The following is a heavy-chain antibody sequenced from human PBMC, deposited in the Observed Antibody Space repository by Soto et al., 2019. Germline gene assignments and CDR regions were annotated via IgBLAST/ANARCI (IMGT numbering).Heavy chain of an antibody. Sequence: EVQLVESGGGLVQPGGSLKLSCAASGFTFSGSAMHWVRQASGKGLEWVGRIRSKPNSYATAYAASVKGRFTISREDSRNTAYLQMNSLKTEDTAVYYCCAIRGGQPDYWGQGTLGTVSS. V-gene: IGHV3-73*02. CDR2: IRSKPNSYAT. CDR1: GFTFSGSA. D-gene: IGHD3-10*01. J-gene: IGHJ4*02. CDR3: CAIRGGQPDY.